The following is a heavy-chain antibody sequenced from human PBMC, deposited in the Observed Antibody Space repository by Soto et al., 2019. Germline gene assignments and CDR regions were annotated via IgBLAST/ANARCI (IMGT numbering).Heavy chain of an antibody. CDR3: ARGTDEGITGTIYYYGMDV. V-gene: IGHV6-1*01. CDR2: TYYRSKWYN. Sequence: QTLSLTCAISGDSVSSNSAAWNWIRQSPSRGLEWLGRTYYRSKWYNDYAVSVKSRITINPDASKNQFSLQLNSVTPEDTAVYYCARGTDEGITGTIYYYGMDVWGQGTTVTVSS. J-gene: IGHJ6*02. D-gene: IGHD1-20*01. CDR1: GDSVSSNSAA.